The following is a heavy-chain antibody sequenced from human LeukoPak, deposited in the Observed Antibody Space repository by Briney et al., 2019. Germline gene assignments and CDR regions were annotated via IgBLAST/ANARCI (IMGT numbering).Heavy chain of an antibody. J-gene: IGHJ5*02. CDR3: AREKSPMEGGYSA. V-gene: IGHV4-59*01. CDR1: GGSISSYY. CDR2: IYYSGST. Sequence: SETLSLTCTVSGGSISSYYWSWIRQPPGKGLEWIGYIYYSGSTNYNPSLKSRVTISVDTSKNQFSLKLSSVTAADTAVYYCAREKSPMEGGYSAWGQGTLVTVSS. D-gene: IGHD5-18*01.